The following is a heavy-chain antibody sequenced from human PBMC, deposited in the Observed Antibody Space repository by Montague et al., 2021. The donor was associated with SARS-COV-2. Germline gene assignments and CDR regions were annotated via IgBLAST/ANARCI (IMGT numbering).Heavy chain of an antibody. V-gene: IGHV3-30-3*01. Sequence: SLRLSCAASGFTFSIYAMHWVRQAPGKGLGWVAVVSYDGINKYYADSVKGRFTIPRDNSKNTLFLQMNSLRAEDTAFYYCARGRGRDYGDSFDYWGQGALVTVSS. CDR1: GFTFSIYA. CDR2: VSYDGINK. J-gene: IGHJ4*02. CDR3: ARGRGRDYGDSFDY. D-gene: IGHD4-17*01.